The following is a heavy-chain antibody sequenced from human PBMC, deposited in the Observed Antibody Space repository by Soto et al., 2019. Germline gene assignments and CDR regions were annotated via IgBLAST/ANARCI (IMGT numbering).Heavy chain of an antibody. CDR2: ISNNGGST. J-gene: IGHJ4*02. CDR1: GFIFSSFA. D-gene: IGHD6-19*01. V-gene: IGHV3-23*01. Sequence: RGSLRLSCGASGFIFSSFAMSWVRQAPGKGLEWVSTISNNGGSTYSADSVKGRFTISRDNSKNTLYLQMNSLRAEDTAVYYCAKDPDISGWYQTDLDYWGQGTLVTVSS. CDR3: AKDPDISGWYQTDLDY.